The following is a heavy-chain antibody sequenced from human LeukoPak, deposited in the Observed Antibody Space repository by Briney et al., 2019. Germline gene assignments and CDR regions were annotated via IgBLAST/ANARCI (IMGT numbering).Heavy chain of an antibody. CDR1: GFTFSSYA. J-gene: IGHJ1*01. Sequence: GGSLRLSCAASGFTFSSYAMSWVRQAPGKGLEWVSAISGSGGSTYYADSVKGRFTISRDNSKNTLYLQMNSLRAEDTAVYYCAKDKDTTMIVVVPQYFQHWGQGTLVTVSS. CDR2: ISGSGGST. CDR3: AKDKDTTMIVVVPQYFQH. V-gene: IGHV3-23*01. D-gene: IGHD3-22*01.